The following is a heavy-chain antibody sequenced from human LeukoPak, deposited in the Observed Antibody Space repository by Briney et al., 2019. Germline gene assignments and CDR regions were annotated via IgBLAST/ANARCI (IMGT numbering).Heavy chain of an antibody. D-gene: IGHD6-13*01. J-gene: IGHJ6*02. Sequence: ASVKLSCKASGGTFTSYAISWVRQAPGHGLEWMGGIIPIFGTANYAQKFQGRVTITADESTSTAYIELSSLRSEDTAVYYCTRMGSSWDYYGMDVWGQGTTVTVSS. CDR3: TRMGSSWDYYGMDV. V-gene: IGHV1-69*13. CDR1: GGTFTSYA. CDR2: IIPIFGTA.